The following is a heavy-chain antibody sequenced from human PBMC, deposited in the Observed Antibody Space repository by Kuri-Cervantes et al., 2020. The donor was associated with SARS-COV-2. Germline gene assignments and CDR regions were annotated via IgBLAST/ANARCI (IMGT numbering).Heavy chain of an antibody. V-gene: IGHV4-39*07. CDR3: ARNGEIISSSSYFDY. CDR2: IYYSGTT. CDR1: GGSISSSSYY. Sequence: ESLKISCTVSGGSISSSSYYWGWIRQPPGKGLEWIGSIYYSGTTYYKPSLKSRVTISVDTSKNQFSLKLYSVTAADTAIYYCARNGEIISSSSYFDYWGRGTLVTVSS. J-gene: IGHJ4*02. D-gene: IGHD6-6*01.